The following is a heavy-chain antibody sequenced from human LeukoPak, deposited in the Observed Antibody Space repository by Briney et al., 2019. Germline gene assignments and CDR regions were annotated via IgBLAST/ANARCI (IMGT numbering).Heavy chain of an antibody. CDR1: GYTFTSYY. D-gene: IGHD1-26*01. CDR2: INPSGGST. Sequence: ASVKVSCKASGYTFTSYYMHWVRQAPGQGLEWMGIINPSGGSTSYAQKLQGRVTMTTDTSTSTAYMELRSLRSDDTAVYYCARGRSSGSPHLFDYWGQGTLVTVSS. CDR3: ARGRSSGSPHLFDY. V-gene: IGHV1-46*01. J-gene: IGHJ4*02.